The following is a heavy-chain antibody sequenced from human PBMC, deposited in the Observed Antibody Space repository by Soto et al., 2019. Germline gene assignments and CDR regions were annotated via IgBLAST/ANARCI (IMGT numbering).Heavy chain of an antibody. D-gene: IGHD3-22*01. Sequence: QPGGSLRLSCPATGFTFSTCAMNWVRQAPGKGLEWVSTITGSGTTTYYADSVKGRFTISRDNFKNTLYLQMNSLRVEDTAVYYCAKDRSRSYGSGYPLGNFDSWGQGTLVTVS. V-gene: IGHV3-23*01. J-gene: IGHJ4*02. CDR2: ITGSGTTT. CDR1: GFTFSTCA. CDR3: AKDRSRSYGSGYPLGNFDS.